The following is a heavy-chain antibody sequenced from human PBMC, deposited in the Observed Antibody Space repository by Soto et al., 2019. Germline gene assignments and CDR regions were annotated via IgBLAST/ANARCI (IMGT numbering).Heavy chain of an antibody. Sequence: ASVKVSCKASGGTFSSYTISWVRQAPGQGLEWMGWISAYNGNTNYAQKLQGRVTMTTDTSTSTAYMELRSLRSDDTAVYYCAGVAYGDYADAFDIWGQGTMVTVSS. D-gene: IGHD4-17*01. CDR3: AGVAYGDYADAFDI. CDR1: GGTFSSYT. CDR2: ISAYNGNT. V-gene: IGHV1-18*01. J-gene: IGHJ3*02.